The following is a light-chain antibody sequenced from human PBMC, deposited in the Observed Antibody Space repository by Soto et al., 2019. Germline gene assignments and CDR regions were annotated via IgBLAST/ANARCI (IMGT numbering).Light chain of an antibody. V-gene: IGKV1-5*01. CDR2: DAS. J-gene: IGKJ1*01. Sequence: EIRLSQSPATLSASVGDRVTITCRASQSISSWLARYQQKPGKAPKLLIYDASSLESGVPSRFSGSGSGTEFTLTISSLQPDDFATYYCQQYNSYSWTFAQGTKVDIK. CDR3: QQYNSYSWT. CDR1: QSISSW.